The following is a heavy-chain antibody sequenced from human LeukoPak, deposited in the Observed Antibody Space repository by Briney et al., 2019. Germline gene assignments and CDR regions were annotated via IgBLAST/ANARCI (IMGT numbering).Heavy chain of an antibody. Sequence: PSETLSLTCTVSGGSISSYYWSWIRQPPGKGLEWIGDFYYSGSANYNPSLKSRVTISVDTSKNQFSLKLSSVTAADTAVYYCARDADDYGDYLDAFDIWGQGTMVTVSS. CDR2: FYYSGSA. J-gene: IGHJ3*02. V-gene: IGHV4-59*01. CDR3: ARDADDYGDYLDAFDI. CDR1: GGSISSYY. D-gene: IGHD4-17*01.